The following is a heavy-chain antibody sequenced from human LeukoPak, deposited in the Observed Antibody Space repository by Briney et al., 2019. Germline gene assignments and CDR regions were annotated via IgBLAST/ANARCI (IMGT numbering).Heavy chain of an antibody. V-gene: IGHV4-59*01. CDR2: MYYSGST. CDR3: ASSITMVRGVPPQFDY. D-gene: IGHD3-10*01. J-gene: IGHJ4*02. Sequence: SETLSLTCTVSGGSISSYYWSWIRQPPGKGLEWIGYMYYSGSTNYNPSLKSRVTISVDTSKNLISLKLSSVTAADTAVYYCASSITMVRGVPPQFDYWGQGTLVTVSS. CDR1: GGSISSYY.